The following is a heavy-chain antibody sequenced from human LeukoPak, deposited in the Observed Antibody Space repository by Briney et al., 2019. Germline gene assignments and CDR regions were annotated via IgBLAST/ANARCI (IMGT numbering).Heavy chain of an antibody. CDR1: GGSFSGYY. V-gene: IGHV4-59*01. J-gene: IGHJ3*02. CDR3: ARVAPLAAAREGAFDI. D-gene: IGHD6-13*01. CDR2: IYYSGST. Sequence: SETLSLTCAVYGGSFSGYYWSWVRQPPGKGLEWIGYIYYSGSTNYNPSLKSRVTISVDTSKNQFSLKLSSVTAADTAVYYCARVAPLAAAREGAFDIWGQGTMVTVSS.